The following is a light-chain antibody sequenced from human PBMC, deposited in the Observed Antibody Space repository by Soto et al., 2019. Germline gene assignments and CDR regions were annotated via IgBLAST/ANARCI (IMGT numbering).Light chain of an antibody. Sequence: DIQMTQSPSTLSASVGAPAPITCRASQTISGWLAWYQQRPGKAPNLLIFDASTLESGVPSRFSGSGSGTTFTLTISSLQSDDFATYYCLQYNGYYRTFGQGTKVDIK. CDR3: LQYNGYYRT. V-gene: IGKV1-5*01. J-gene: IGKJ1*01. CDR2: DAS. CDR1: QTISGW.